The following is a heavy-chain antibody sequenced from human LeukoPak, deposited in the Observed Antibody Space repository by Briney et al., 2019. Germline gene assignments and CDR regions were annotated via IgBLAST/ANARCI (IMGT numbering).Heavy chain of an antibody. D-gene: IGHD2-15*01. Sequence: ASVKVSCKASGGTFSSYAISWVRQAPGQGLEWMGGIIPIFGTANYAQKFQGRVTITADKSTSTAYMELSSLRSEDTAVYYCARAPVRYCSGGSCYSSNYFDYWGQGTLVTVSS. CDR2: IIPIFGTA. J-gene: IGHJ4*02. CDR1: GGTFSSYA. CDR3: ARAPVRYCSGGSCYSSNYFDY. V-gene: IGHV1-69*06.